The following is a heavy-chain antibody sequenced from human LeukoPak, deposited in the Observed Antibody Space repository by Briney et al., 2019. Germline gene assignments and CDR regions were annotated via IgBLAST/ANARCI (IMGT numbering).Heavy chain of an antibody. CDR3: ANLNPVVGAP. CDR1: GFTFSSYG. V-gene: IGHV3-23*01. J-gene: IGHJ5*02. CDR2: ISGSGGST. Sequence: GGSLRLSCAASGFTFSSYGTSWVRQAPGKGLEWVSAISGSGGSTYYADSVNGRFTISRDNSKNTLFLQMNSLRAEDTAIYYCANLNPVVGAPWGQGTLVTVSS. D-gene: IGHD1-26*01.